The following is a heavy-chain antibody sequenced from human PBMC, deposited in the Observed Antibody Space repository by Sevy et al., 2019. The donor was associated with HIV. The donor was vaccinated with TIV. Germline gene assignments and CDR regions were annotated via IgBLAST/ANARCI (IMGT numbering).Heavy chain of an antibody. CDR2: ISYDARNE. CDR3: ARFPPERAFDI. V-gene: IGHV3-30*04. Sequence: GGSLRLSCAASGLTFSSYAMHWVCQGPGKGLEWVAVISYDARNEDYADSVKGRFTISRDNSKNTLYLQMNSLRAEDTAVYYCARFPPERAFDIWGQGTMVTVSS. CDR1: GLTFSSYA. J-gene: IGHJ3*02.